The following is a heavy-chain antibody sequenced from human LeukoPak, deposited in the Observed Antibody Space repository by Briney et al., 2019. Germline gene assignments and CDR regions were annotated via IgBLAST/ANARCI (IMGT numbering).Heavy chain of an antibody. CDR1: GFTFSSYS. CDR3: AREILGYDSSGYPT. V-gene: IGHV3-21*01. J-gene: IGHJ4*02. D-gene: IGHD3-22*01. Sequence: PGGSLRLSCAASGFTFSSYSMNWVRQAPGKGLEWVSSISSSSSYIYYADSVKGRFTISRDNAKNSLYLQMNSLRAEDTAVYYCAREILGYDSSGYPTGGQGTLVTVSS. CDR2: ISSSSSYI.